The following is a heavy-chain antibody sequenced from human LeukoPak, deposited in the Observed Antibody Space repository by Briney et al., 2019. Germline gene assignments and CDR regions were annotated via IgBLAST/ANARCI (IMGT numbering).Heavy chain of an antibody. V-gene: IGHV1-46*01. J-gene: IGHJ4*02. CDR1: GYTFTSYY. Sequence: ASVKVSCKASGYTFTSYYMHWVRQAPGQGLEWMGIINPSGGSTSYAQKFQGRVTMTRDTSTSTVYMELSSLRPEDTAVYYCARVPLHYYGSGSYYVSDSKASDYWGQGTLVTVSS. CDR2: INPSGGST. CDR3: ARVPLHYYGSGSYYVSDSKASDY. D-gene: IGHD3-10*01.